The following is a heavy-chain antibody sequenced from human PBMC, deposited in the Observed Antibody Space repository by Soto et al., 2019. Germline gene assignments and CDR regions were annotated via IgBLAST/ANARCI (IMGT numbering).Heavy chain of an antibody. D-gene: IGHD6-13*01. CDR2: ISSSGSPT. V-gene: IGHV3-11*01. J-gene: IGHJ6*02. Sequence: PGGSLRLSCSASGFTLSDYYMSWIRQPPGKGLEWVSFISSSGSPTKYADSVKGRFTISRDNAQNSLYLQMNSLRAEDTAVYYCARVTDSRNYYGMDVWGQGTTVTVSS. CDR1: GFTLSDYY. CDR3: ARVTDSRNYYGMDV.